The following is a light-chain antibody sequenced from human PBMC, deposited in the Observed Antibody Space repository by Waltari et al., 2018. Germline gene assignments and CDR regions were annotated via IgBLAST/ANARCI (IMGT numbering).Light chain of an antibody. J-gene: IGLJ1*01. CDR2: QDN. CDR1: KLVGRY. CDR3: QAWDSTAGV. V-gene: IGLV3-1*01. Sequence: SYELTQPPSMSLSTGQSATITRYGEKLVGRYGCWYQQKPGQSPVGVIYQDNKRPSGIPERFFGSSSGNTATLTITGTQATDEADYYCQAWDSTAGVFGTGTKVIVL.